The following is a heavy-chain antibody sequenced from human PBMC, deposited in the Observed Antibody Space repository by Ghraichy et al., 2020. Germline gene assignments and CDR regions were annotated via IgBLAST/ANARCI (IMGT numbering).Heavy chain of an antibody. CDR2: ISGSGGST. CDR3: AKGHWGGYYDSSGSKYYYGMDV. D-gene: IGHD3-22*01. J-gene: IGHJ6*02. Sequence: GGSLRLSCAASGFTFSSYAMSWVRQAPGKGLEWVSAISGSGGSTYYADSVKGRFTISRDNSKKTLYLQMNSLKAEDTAVYYCAKGHWGGYYDSSGSKYYYGMDVWGQGTTVTVSS. V-gene: IGHV3-23*01. CDR1: GFTFSSYA.